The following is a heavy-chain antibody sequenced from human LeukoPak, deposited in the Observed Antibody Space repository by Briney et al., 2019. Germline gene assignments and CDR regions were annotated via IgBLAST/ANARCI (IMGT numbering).Heavy chain of an antibody. CDR3: ARNAGMASGY. V-gene: IGHV3-21*01. J-gene: IGHJ4*02. CDR2: ISSSSSYI. Sequence: GGSLRLSCAAAGFTFSSYSMNWVRQAPGKGLEWVSSISSSSSYIYYADSVKGRFTISRDNAKNSLYLQMNSLGAEDTAVYYCARNAGMASGYWGQGTLVTVSS. D-gene: IGHD5-24*01. CDR1: GFTFSSYS.